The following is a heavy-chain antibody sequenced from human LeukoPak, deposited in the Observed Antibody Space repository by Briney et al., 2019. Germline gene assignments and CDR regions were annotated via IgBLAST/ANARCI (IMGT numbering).Heavy chain of an antibody. Sequence: SQTLSLTCAISGDSVSNNIATWNWIRQSPSRGLEWLGRTYYRSKWYNDYAVSVKSRITINPDTSKNQFSLQLNSVTPEDTAVYYCARAISSSWDDAFDIWGQGTMVTVSS. CDR1: GDSVSNNIAT. V-gene: IGHV6-1*01. CDR3: ARAISSSWDDAFDI. CDR2: TYYRSKWYN. D-gene: IGHD6-13*01. J-gene: IGHJ3*02.